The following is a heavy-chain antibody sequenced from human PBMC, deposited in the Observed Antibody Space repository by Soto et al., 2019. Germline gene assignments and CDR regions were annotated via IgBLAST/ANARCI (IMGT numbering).Heavy chain of an antibody. Sequence: QVQLVQSGAEVKKPGSSVKVSCKASGGTFSSYAISWVRQAPGQGLEWMGGIIPIFGTANYAQKFQGRVTITADESTSTAYMELSSLRSEDTAVYYCARDLDYGDHGPPLRYYYYGMDVWGQGTTVTVSS. D-gene: IGHD4-17*01. CDR2: IIPIFGTA. CDR3: ARDLDYGDHGPPLRYYYYGMDV. J-gene: IGHJ6*02. V-gene: IGHV1-69*12. CDR1: GGTFSSYA.